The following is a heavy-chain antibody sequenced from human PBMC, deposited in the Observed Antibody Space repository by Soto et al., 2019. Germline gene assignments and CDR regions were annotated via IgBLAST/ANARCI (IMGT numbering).Heavy chain of an antibody. D-gene: IGHD1-26*01. CDR2: ISAHNGDT. J-gene: IGHJ6*02. Sequence: QVQLVQSGPEVKKPGASVKVSCKASGYTFTSYGFSWVRQAPGQGLEWMGWISAHNGDTIYAQKFKDRITMTTDTSTNTAYLELRSLKSGDKAVFYCARSSGTYPPSRYYYGLDGWGQGTTVTVSS. CDR3: ARSSGTYPPSRYYYGLDG. CDR1: GYTFTSYG. V-gene: IGHV1-18*01.